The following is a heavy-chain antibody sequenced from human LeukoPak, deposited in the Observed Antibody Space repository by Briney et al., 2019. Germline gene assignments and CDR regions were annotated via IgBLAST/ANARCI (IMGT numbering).Heavy chain of an antibody. CDR1: GFTFSTYR. Sequence: GGSLRLSCAPSGFTFSTYRMTWVRQAPGKELKCVSSISISSRFISYVDSGKGRFTISRENAKNSMYLQMNGLIVEDTAVYYCARGVLRFLEWSITEGGYFDYWGQGTLVSVSS. J-gene: IGHJ4*02. D-gene: IGHD3-3*01. CDR2: ISISSRFI. CDR3: ARGVLRFLEWSITEGGYFDY. V-gene: IGHV3-21*01.